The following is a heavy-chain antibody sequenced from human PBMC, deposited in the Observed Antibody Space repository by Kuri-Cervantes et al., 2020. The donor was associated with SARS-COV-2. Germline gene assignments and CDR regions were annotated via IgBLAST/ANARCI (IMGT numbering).Heavy chain of an antibody. D-gene: IGHD3-22*01. CDR2: TYYRSKWYN. Sequence: SETLSLTCAISGDSVSSNSAAWNWIRQSPSRGLEWLGRTYYRSKWYNDYAVSVKSRITINPDTSKNQFSLQLNSVTPEDTAVYYCARATMSHYYDSSPRWFDPWGQGTLVTVSS. CDR3: ARATMSHYYDSSPRWFDP. J-gene: IGHJ5*02. CDR1: GDSVSSNSAA. V-gene: IGHV6-1*01.